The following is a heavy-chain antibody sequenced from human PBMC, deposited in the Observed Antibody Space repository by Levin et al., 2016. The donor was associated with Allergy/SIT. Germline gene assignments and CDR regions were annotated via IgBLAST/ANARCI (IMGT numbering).Heavy chain of an antibody. Sequence: SETLSLTCTVSGGSISSSSYYWGWIRQPPGKGLEWIGSIYYSGSTYYNPSLKSRVTISVDTSKNQFSLKLSSVTAADTAVYYCARHAVRNYIDYWGQGTLVTVSS. CDR3: ARHAVRNYIDY. CDR1: GGSISSSSYY. D-gene: IGHD3-10*01. V-gene: IGHV4-39*01. CDR2: IYYSGST. J-gene: IGHJ4*02.